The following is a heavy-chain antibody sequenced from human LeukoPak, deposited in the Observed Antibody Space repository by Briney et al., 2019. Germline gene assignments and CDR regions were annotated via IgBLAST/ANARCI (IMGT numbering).Heavy chain of an antibody. CDR2: INPKSGDA. V-gene: IGHV1-2*02. CDR1: GYTFTGYY. Sequence: ASVKVSCKASGYTFTGYYLHWVRLAPGQGLDWMGWINPKSGDANYAQKFQGRVTMTRDTSTSTVYMELSSLRSDDTAVYYCARGSPPRRNYDSRGYYSYYFDYWGQGTLVTVSS. D-gene: IGHD3-22*01. CDR3: ARGSPPRRNYDSRGYYSYYFDY. J-gene: IGHJ4*02.